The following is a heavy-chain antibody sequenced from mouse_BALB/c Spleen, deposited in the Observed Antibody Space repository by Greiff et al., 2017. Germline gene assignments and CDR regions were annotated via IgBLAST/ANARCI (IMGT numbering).Heavy chain of an antibody. V-gene: IGHV1S29*02. CDR3: ARSTMITTRDWFAY. CDR1: GYTFTDYN. D-gene: IGHD2-4*01. CDR2: IYPYNGGT. Sequence: EVQLQQSGPELVKPGASVKISCKASGYTFTDYNMHWVKQSHGKSLEWIGYIYPYNGGTGYNQKFKSKATLTVDNSSSTAYMELRSLTSEDSAVYYCARSTMITTRDWFAYWGQGTLVTVSA. J-gene: IGHJ3*01.